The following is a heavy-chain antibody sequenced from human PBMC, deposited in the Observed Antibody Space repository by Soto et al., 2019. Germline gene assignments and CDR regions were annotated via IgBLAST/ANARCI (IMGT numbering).Heavy chain of an antibody. Sequence: GGSLRLSCAASGFTFDDYAMHWVRRVPGKGLEWVSSISWNSNIIGYADSVKGRFTISRDNAKNSLYLQMNSLRPEDMALYYCAKGGPDGFCSGGRCYFDYWGQGTLVTVSS. V-gene: IGHV3-9*03. J-gene: IGHJ4*02. CDR3: AKGGPDGFCSGGRCYFDY. CDR1: GFTFDDYA. CDR2: ISWNSNII. D-gene: IGHD2-15*01.